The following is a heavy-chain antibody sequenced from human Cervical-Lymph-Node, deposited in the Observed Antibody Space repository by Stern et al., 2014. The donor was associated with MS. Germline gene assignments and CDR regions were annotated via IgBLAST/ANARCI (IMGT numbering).Heavy chain of an antibody. CDR2: IWHDGSKT. V-gene: IGHV3-33*01. CDR1: GFTFSNYG. Sequence: MQLVESGGGVVQPGRSLRLSCIASGFTFSNYGMHWVRHAPGQGLGWGATIWHDGSKTYYSDSVRGRFTISRDNSKNTLSLQMNSLRVEDTAVYYCVRDWSSNAYNPEDYWGQGTLVTVSS. CDR3: VRDWSSNAYNPEDY. D-gene: IGHD1-14*01. J-gene: IGHJ4*02.